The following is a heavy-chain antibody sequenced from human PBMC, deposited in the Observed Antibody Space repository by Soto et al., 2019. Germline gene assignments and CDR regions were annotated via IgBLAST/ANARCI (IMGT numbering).Heavy chain of an antibody. CDR1: GYTCTNYG. CDR2: INVYNGNT. D-gene: IGHD3-10*01. CDR3: ARGVGSGSYYNQYTWFDP. J-gene: IGHJ5*02. V-gene: IGHV1-18*01. Sequence: QVQLVQSGGEVTKPGASVKVSCKASGYTCTNYGISWVRQAPGPGLEWMGWINVYNGNTKYAQKVQGRVTMTTDTSTSTAYMELRSMRSDDTAAYYCARGVGSGSYYNQYTWFDPWGQGTLVTVSS.